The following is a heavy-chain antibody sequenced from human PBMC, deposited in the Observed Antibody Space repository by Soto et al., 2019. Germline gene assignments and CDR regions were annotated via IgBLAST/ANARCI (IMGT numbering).Heavy chain of an antibody. D-gene: IGHD3-3*01. J-gene: IGHJ4*02. CDR2: FIPVYRTL. CDR1: GGSFGNSA. CDR3: ATGVIWIGYFTVDS. Sequence: QVLLVQSGAEVKKPGSSVKISCKASGGSFGNSAINWVRQTPGQGLEWLGGFIPVYRTLNYAQKFQGRVTITADESTGTAYMTLHSLASNDTAVYYCATGVIWIGYFTVDSWGQGTRVTVSS. V-gene: IGHV1-69*01.